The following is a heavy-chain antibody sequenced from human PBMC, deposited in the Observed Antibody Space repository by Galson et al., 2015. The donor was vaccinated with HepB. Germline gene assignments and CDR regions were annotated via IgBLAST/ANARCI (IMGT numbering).Heavy chain of an antibody. V-gene: IGHV3-23*01. J-gene: IGHJ4*02. CDR2: SRGSDDNT. CDR3: AKDRYGDYGGIDY. CDR1: GFTFSTCA. Sequence: SLRLSCAASGFTFSTCAMTWVRQAPGKGLEWVSVSRGSDDNTYYADSVKGRFTISRDNSKNTLYLQMNSLRPEDTAVYYCAKDRYGDYGGIDYWGQGTLVTVSS. D-gene: IGHD4-17*01.